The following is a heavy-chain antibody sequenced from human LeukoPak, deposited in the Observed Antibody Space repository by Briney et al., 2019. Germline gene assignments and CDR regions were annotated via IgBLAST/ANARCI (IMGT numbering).Heavy chain of an antibody. CDR3: ARVRYDSSGYYYVEFDY. J-gene: IGHJ4*01. CDR1: GYTFTGYY. CDR2: INPNSGGT. Sequence: EASVKVSCKASGYTFTGYYMHLVRQAPGQGLEWMGRINPNSGGTNSAQKFQGRVTMTRDTSISTAYMELSRLRSDDTDVYYCARVRYDSSGYYYVEFDYWGHGTLVTVSS. V-gene: IGHV1-2*05. D-gene: IGHD3-22*01.